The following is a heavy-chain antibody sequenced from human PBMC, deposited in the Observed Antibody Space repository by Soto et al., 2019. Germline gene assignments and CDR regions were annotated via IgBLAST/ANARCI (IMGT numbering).Heavy chain of an antibody. CDR2: MNPNNGDT. CDR1: GYTFASFN. Sequence: QVQLVQSGAEVKKPGASVKVSCKASGYTFASFNINWVRQATGQGLEWMGWMNPNNGDTAYAQKCRGRVTMTKDTSLATAYMELSSLRSEDTAVYYCAREYYDDLTGYFYGMDVWGQGTAVTASS. V-gene: IGHV1-8*01. CDR3: AREYYDDLTGYFYGMDV. J-gene: IGHJ6*02. D-gene: IGHD3-9*01.